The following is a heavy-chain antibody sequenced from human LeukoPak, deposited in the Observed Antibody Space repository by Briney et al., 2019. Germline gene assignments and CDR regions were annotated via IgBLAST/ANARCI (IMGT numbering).Heavy chain of an antibody. CDR3: ASSIAVAGDRLDY. V-gene: IGHV3-21*01. J-gene: IGHJ4*02. CDR1: GFTFSSYS. Sequence: GGSLRLSCAASGFTFSSYSMNWVRQAPGKGLEWVSSISSSSSYIYYADSVKGRFTISRDNAKNSLYLQMNSLRAEDTAVYYCASSIAVAGDRLDYWGQGTLVTVSS. CDR2: ISSSSSYI. D-gene: IGHD6-19*01.